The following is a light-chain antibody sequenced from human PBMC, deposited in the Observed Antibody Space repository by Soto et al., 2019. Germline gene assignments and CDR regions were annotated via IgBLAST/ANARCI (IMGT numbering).Light chain of an antibody. CDR3: QKYDSAPWA. CDR2: KAS. V-gene: IGKV1-5*03. CDR1: QSISSW. J-gene: IGKJ1*01. Sequence: DIQMTQSPSTLSASVGDRVTITCRASQSISSWLAWYQQKPGKAPKLLIYKASSLESGVPSRFSGSGSGTEFTLAISSLQPEDVGTYYCQKYDSAPWAFGQGTKVDIK.